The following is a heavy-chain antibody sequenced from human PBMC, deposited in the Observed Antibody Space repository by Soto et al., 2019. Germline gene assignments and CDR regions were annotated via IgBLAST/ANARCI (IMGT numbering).Heavy chain of an antibody. Sequence: QVQLLQSGAEVKKPGSSVKVSCKASGGSLSNYGISWVRQAPGQGLEWMGGIIPVFGTANYEQKFQGRVTITADESTNIVYMDVTSLRSEDTAVYYCARGDATKIVVTTYYAMDAWGQGTTVTVSS. CDR3: ARGDATKIVVTTYYAMDA. CDR2: IIPVFGTA. CDR1: GGSLSNYG. J-gene: IGHJ6*02. V-gene: IGHV1-69*12. D-gene: IGHD4-17*01.